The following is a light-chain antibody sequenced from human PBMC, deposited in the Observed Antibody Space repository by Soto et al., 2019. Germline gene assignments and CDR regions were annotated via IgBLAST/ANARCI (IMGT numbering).Light chain of an antibody. CDR2: GAS. CDR1: QSVSSTS. CDR3: HQYDSWT. V-gene: IGKV3-20*01. Sequence: EIVLTQSPGTLSLSPWEIATLSCRASQSVSSTSLAWYQQKPGQAPRLLIYGASTRATGIPDRFSGSGSGTDFTLTISRLEPEDFAVYYCHQYDSWTFGQGTKVDIK. J-gene: IGKJ1*01.